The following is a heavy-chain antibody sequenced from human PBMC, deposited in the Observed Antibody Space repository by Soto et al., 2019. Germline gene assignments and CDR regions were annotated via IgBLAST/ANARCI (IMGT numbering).Heavy chain of an antibody. Sequence: PSETLSLTCTVSGGSISSSSYYWGWIRQPPGKGLEWIGSIYYSGSTYYNPSLKSRVTISVDTSKNQFSLKLSSVTAADTAVYYCARRRSSNYYYYGMDVWGQGTTVTVSS. J-gene: IGHJ6*02. CDR3: ARRRSSNYYYYGMDV. CDR2: IYYSGST. CDR1: GGSISSSSYY. V-gene: IGHV4-39*01.